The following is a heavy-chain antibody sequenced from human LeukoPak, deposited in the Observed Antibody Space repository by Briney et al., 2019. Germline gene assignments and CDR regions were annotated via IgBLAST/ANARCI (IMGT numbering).Heavy chain of an antibody. D-gene: IGHD3-3*01. CDR3: ARASDFWSGYYA. CDR2: VYTSGTA. J-gene: IGHJ5*02. CDR1: GGSISNYY. Sequence: SETLSLTCTVSGGSISNYYWSWIRQPAGKGLEWIGRVYTSGTADYNPSLKSRVTMSVDTSKNQFSLKLSSVTAADTAVYYCARASDFWSGYYAWGQGTLVTVSS. V-gene: IGHV4-4*07.